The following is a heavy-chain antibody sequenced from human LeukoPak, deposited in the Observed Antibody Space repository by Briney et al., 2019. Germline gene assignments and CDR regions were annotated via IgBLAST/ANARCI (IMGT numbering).Heavy chain of an antibody. D-gene: IGHD3-9*01. CDR1: GGTFSSYA. J-gene: IGHJ4*02. CDR2: IIPIFGTA. Sequence: ASVKVSCKASGGTFSSYAISWVRQAPGQGLEWMGGIIPIFGTANYAQKFQERVTITRDMSTSTAYMELSSLRSEDTAVYYCAADSRYFDWFHWGQGTLVTVSS. V-gene: IGHV1-69*05. CDR3: AADSRYFDWFH.